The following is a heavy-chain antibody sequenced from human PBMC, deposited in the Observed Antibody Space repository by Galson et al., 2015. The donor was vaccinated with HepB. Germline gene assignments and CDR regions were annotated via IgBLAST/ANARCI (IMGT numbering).Heavy chain of an antibody. CDR3: ARGSGKDGYDWFDP. Sequence: SVKVSCKGSGYTFTSHDITWVRQATGQGLEWMGWMNSNTGNAGSTQKFQGRVSFTRDTSINTAYMELSSLRSEDTAVYYCARGSGKDGYDWFDPWGQGTLVTVSS. V-gene: IGHV1-8*01. J-gene: IGHJ5*02. D-gene: IGHD5-18*01. CDR2: MNSNTGNA. CDR1: GYTFTSHD.